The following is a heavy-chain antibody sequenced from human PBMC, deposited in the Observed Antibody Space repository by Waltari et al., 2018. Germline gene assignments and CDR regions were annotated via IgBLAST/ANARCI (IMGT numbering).Heavy chain of an antibody. D-gene: IGHD3-22*01. J-gene: IGHJ3*02. CDR2: IKKDGSEE. V-gene: IGHV3-7*01. CDR1: GFTLSSYW. Sequence: EVQLVESGGGLVQPGGSLRLSCAASGFTLSSYWMSWVRQAPGKGLEWVANIKKDGSEEYYVDPVRGRFTISRDNAKNSLYLQMNSLRPEDTAVYYCARDQWFAFDIWGQGTMVTVSS. CDR3: ARDQWFAFDI.